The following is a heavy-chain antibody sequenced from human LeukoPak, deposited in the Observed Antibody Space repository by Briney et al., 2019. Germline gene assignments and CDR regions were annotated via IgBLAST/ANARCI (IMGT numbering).Heavy chain of an antibody. CDR2: INPNSGGT. D-gene: IGHD6-19*01. V-gene: IGHV1-2*02. Sequence: ASVKVSCKASGYTLTGYYMHWVRQAPGQGLEWMGWINPNSGGTNYAQKFQGRVTMTRDTSISTAYMELSRLRSDDTAVYYCAREGLEEWLVRGNYYYGMDVWGQGTTVTVSS. CDR1: GYTLTGYY. CDR3: AREGLEEWLVRGNYYYGMDV. J-gene: IGHJ6*02.